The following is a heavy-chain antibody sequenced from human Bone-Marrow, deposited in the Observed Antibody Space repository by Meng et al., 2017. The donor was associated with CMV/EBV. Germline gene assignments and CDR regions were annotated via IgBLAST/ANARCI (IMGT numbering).Heavy chain of an antibody. Sequence: ASVKVSCKASGYTFTSYGISWVRQAPGQGLEWMGWINPNSGGTNYAQKFQGRVTMTRDTSISTAYMELSRLRSDDTAVYYCARGPYSSSDNWFDPWGQGTLVTVSS. CDR2: INPNSGGT. V-gene: IGHV1-2*02. CDR3: ARGPYSSSDNWFDP. J-gene: IGHJ5*02. D-gene: IGHD6-13*01. CDR1: GYTFTSYG.